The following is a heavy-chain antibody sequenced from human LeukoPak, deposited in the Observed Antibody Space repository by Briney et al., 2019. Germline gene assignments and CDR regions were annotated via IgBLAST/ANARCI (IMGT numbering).Heavy chain of an antibody. D-gene: IGHD5-12*01. Sequence: PSETLSLTCTVSGGSISSYYWSWIRQPPGKGLEWIGYIYYSGSTNYSPSLKSRVTISVDTSKNQFSLKLSSVTAADTAVYYCARGSGYGFEIDYWGQGTLVTVSS. V-gene: IGHV4-59*01. CDR3: ARGSGYGFEIDY. J-gene: IGHJ4*02. CDR1: GGSISSYY. CDR2: IYYSGST.